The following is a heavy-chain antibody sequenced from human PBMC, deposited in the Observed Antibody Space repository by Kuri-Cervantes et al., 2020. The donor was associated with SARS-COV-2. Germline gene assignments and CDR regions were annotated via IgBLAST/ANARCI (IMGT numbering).Heavy chain of an antibody. CDR1: GFTFSGHW. Sequence: GGSLRLSCAASGFTFSGHWIHWVRQAPGKGLVWVSRINPDGSYTNNADSVKGRFTLSRDNAKNMLFLQMNSLRAEDTAVYYCAKDRPKNYYYYGMDVWGQGTTVTVSS. CDR3: AKDRPKNYYYYGMDV. CDR2: INPDGSYT. V-gene: IGHV3-74*01. J-gene: IGHJ6*02.